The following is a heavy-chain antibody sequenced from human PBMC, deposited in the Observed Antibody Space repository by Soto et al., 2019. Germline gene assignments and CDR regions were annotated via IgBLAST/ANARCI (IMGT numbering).Heavy chain of an antibody. CDR1: GFTYSSYW. V-gene: IGHV3-7*01. CDR2: IKQDGSEK. Sequence: GGSLRLSCAASGFTYSSYWMSWVRQAPGKGLEWVANIKQDGSEKYYVDSVEGRFTISRDNAKNSLYLQMNSLRAEDTAVYYCARVAVDTEGWGYYYYYYMDVWGKGTTVTVSS. CDR3: ARVAVDTEGWGYYYYYYMDV. J-gene: IGHJ6*03. D-gene: IGHD5-18*01.